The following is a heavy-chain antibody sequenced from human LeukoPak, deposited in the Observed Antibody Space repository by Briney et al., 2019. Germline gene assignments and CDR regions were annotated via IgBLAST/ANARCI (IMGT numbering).Heavy chain of an antibody. CDR1: GFTFSSYS. Sequence: GGSLRLSCAASGFTFSSYSMNWVRQAPGKGLEWVSYISSSGSATYYADSVKGRFTISRDNAKNSLYLQLNSLRAEDTAVYYCARDKDWAFDYWGQGTLVTVSS. CDR3: ARDKDWAFDY. CDR2: ISSSGSAT. J-gene: IGHJ4*02. V-gene: IGHV3-48*01. D-gene: IGHD3-9*01.